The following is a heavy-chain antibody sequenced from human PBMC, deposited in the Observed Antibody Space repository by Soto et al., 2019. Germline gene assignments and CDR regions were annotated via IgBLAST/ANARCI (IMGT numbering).Heavy chain of an antibody. CDR1: GYTFTSFG. Sequence: QVQLVQSGAEVKKPGAAVKVSCKASGYTFTSFGIIWVRQAPGQGRAWMGWSSARNGNTHHLQKLQGRVTVTTYTAPNTADLQLRSLRHDDTAGYYCVRDGGYYPHYFAYWGQGTLIPVSS. V-gene: IGHV1-18*01. D-gene: IGHD1-26*01. CDR3: VRDGGYYPHYFAY. J-gene: IGHJ4*02. CDR2: SSARNGNT.